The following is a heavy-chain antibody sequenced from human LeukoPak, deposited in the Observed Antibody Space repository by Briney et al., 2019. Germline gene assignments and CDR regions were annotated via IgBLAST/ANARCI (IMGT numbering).Heavy chain of an antibody. CDR3: ARLRVTTGFGY. D-gene: IGHD2-21*02. Sequence: SETLSLTCTVSDGSITRSSYYWGWIRQTPGEGLDWIGSIYYSGITYYNPSLQGRVTMSVDTSKNQFSLKLNSVTVADTAVYYCARLRVTTGFGYWDQGIPVTVSS. CDR1: DGSITRSSYY. V-gene: IGHV4-39*01. J-gene: IGHJ4*02. CDR2: IYYSGIT.